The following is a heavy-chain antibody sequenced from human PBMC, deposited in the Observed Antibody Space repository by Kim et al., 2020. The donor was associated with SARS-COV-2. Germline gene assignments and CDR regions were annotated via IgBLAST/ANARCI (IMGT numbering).Heavy chain of an antibody. D-gene: IGHD2-2*01. CDR2: ISSSGGSK. CDR1: GFTFSSYA. Sequence: GGSLRLSCAASGFTFSSYAMSWVRQAPGKGLEWVSAISSSGGSKYYAYSANGRFTISRENSKNTLYLQMHSLSGEDTAAYDSARDRPEDIVVVPAARYYYYYGMDVWGQETKVTVS. V-gene: IGHV3-23*01. J-gene: IGHJ6*02. CDR3: ARDRPEDIVVVPAARYYYYYGMDV.